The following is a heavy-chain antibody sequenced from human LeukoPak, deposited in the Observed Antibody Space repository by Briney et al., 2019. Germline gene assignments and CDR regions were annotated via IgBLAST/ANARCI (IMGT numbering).Heavy chain of an antibody. D-gene: IGHD1-26*01. J-gene: IGHJ5*02. V-gene: IGHV1-2*02. Sequence: ASVKVSCTASGYTFTGYYMHWVRQAPGQGLEWMGWINPNSGGTNYAQKFQGRVTMTRDTSISTAYMELSRLRSDDTAVYYCARDGYSGSYSGYVLGNNWFDPWGQGTRVTVAS. CDR1: GYTFTGYY. CDR3: ARDGYSGSYSGYVLGNNWFDP. CDR2: INPNSGGT.